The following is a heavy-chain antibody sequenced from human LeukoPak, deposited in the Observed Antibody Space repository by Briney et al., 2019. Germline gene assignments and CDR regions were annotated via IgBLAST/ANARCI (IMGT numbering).Heavy chain of an antibody. CDR3: ARDAYGDSRFAH. D-gene: IGHD4-17*01. J-gene: IGHJ4*02. V-gene: IGHV4-31*03. Sequence: SETLSLTCTVSGGSISSGGYYWSWIRQHPGKGLEWIGYIYYSGSTYYNPSLKSRVTISVDTSKNQFSLKLSSVTAADTAVYYCARDAYGDSRFAHWGQGTPVTVSS. CDR1: GGSISSGGYY. CDR2: IYYSGST.